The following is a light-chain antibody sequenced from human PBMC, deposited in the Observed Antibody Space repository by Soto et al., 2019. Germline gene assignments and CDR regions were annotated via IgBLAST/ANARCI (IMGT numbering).Light chain of an antibody. CDR2: EVT. J-gene: IGLJ1*01. Sequence: SQAPAVSGSRGQSISISCSGTSSDVGGYNYVAWYQHHPGKAPKLMIYEVTNRPSGVSIRFSGSTSGTTASLTISGLQAEDEADYYCLSFTSSFTYIFGTGTKVTVL. CDR3: LSFTSSFTYI. CDR1: SSDVGGYNY. V-gene: IGLV2-14*01.